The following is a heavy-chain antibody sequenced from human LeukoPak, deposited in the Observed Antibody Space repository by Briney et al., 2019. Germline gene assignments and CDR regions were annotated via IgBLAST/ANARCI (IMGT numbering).Heavy chain of an antibody. CDR1: GFTFSDYY. V-gene: IGHV3-11*06. Sequence: PGGSLRLSCAASGFTFSDYYMSWIRQAPGKGLEWVSYISSSSSYTNYAGSVKGRFTISRDSAKNSLYLQMNSLRAEDTAVYYCARATRSGYDQYYFDYWGQGTLVTVSS. CDR2: ISSSSSYT. CDR3: ARATRSGYDQYYFDY. D-gene: IGHD5-12*01. J-gene: IGHJ4*02.